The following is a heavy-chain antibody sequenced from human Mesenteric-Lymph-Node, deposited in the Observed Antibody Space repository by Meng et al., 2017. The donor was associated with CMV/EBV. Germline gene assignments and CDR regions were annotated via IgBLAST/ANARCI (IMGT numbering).Heavy chain of an antibody. D-gene: IGHD1-1*01. CDR1: GFIFSDFY. CDR2: IYYSGST. V-gene: IGHV4-59*01. CDR3: ARERLYGMDV. J-gene: IGHJ6*02. Sequence: ESLKISCTASGFIFSDFYMSWIRQAPGKGLEWIGYIYYSGSTHYNPSLKSRVTISVDTSKNQFSVKLSSVTAADTAVYYCARERLYGMDVWGQGTSVTVSS.